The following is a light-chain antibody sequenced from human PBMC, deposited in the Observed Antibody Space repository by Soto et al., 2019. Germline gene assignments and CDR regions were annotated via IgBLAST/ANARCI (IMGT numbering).Light chain of an antibody. J-gene: IGLJ2*01. V-gene: IGLV2-14*01. CDR2: EVT. CDR1: TSDVGGYNY. Sequence: QSALTQPASVSGSPGQSITISCTGTTSDVGGYNYVSWYQHHPDKTPKLLIYEVTNRPSGISNRFSGSKSGNTASLTISGLQAEDEAVYYCASYTSSSTLLFGGGTKVTVL. CDR3: ASYTSSSTLL.